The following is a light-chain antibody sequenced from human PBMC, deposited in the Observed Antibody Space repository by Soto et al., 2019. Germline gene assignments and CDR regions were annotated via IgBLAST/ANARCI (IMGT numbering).Light chain of an antibody. J-gene: IGKJ1*01. Sequence: EIVLTQSPGTLSLSPGERATLSCRASQSIDNNYLAWYQQKPGQAPRLLIYGASDRATGIPDRFSGSGSGTDFILTISRLEPEDFAVYYCQQYDSSPRTFGQGTKVDIK. V-gene: IGKV3-20*01. CDR2: GAS. CDR1: QSIDNNY. CDR3: QQYDSSPRT.